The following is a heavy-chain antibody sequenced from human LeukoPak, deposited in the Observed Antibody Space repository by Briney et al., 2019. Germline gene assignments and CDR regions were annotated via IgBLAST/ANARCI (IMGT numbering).Heavy chain of an antibody. Sequence: PGGSLRLSCAASTFTFTDYYMSWIRQAPGKGLEWVSYISSGSSNTNYADSVKGRFTISRENAKNSLYLQMNSLRAEDTAVYYCARGYNSGYYDYWGQGTLVTVSS. CDR1: TFTFTDYY. CDR3: ARGYNSGYYDY. CDR2: ISSGSSNT. D-gene: IGHD1-1*01. V-gene: IGHV3-11*05. J-gene: IGHJ4*02.